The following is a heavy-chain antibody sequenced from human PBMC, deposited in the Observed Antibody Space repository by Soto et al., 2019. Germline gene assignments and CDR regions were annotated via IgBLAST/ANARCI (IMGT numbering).Heavy chain of an antibody. Sequence: DVQLVESGGGLVQPGRSLRLSCTGSAFTFDGYAMHWVRQVPGKGLEWVAGIYWYSGGVGYADSVKGRFTISRDNARNALYLQMNSLRAEDTALYYCGRDLLPGGMDAWGQGTTVTVSS. CDR2: IYWYSGGV. CDR3: GRDLLPGGMDA. J-gene: IGHJ6*02. CDR1: AFTFDGYA. D-gene: IGHD3-22*01. V-gene: IGHV3-9*01.